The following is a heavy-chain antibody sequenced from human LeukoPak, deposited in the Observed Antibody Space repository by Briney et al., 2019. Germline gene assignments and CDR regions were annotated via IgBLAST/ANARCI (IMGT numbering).Heavy chain of an antibody. V-gene: IGHV4-39*01. CDR3: AGHRMYYYDSSGRGVADAFDI. J-gene: IGHJ3*02. Sequence: SETLSLTCTVSGGSISSSSYHWGWIRQPPGKGLEWIGSIYYSGSTYYNPSLKSRVTISVDTSKNQFSLKLSSVTAADTAVYYCAGHRMYYYDSSGRGVADAFDIWGQGTMVTVSS. CDR2: IYYSGST. D-gene: IGHD3-22*01. CDR1: GGSISSSSYH.